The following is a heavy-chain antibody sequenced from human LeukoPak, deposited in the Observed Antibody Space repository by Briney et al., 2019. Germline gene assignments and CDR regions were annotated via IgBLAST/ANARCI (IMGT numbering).Heavy chain of an antibody. D-gene: IGHD3-16*01. CDR1: GYTFTSYG. CDR3: VVSYVGGYEKWFDP. V-gene: IGHV1-18*01. J-gene: IGHJ5*02. Sequence: GASVKVSCKASGYTFTSYGISWVRQAPGQGLEWMGWISAYNGNTNYAQKLQGRVTMTTDTSTSTAYMELRSLGSDDTAMYYCVVSYVGGYEKWFDPWGQGTLVTVSS. CDR2: ISAYNGNT.